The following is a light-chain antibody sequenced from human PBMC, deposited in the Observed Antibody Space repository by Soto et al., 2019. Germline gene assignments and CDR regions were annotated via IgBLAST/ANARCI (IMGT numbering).Light chain of an antibody. CDR2: DVS. CDR1: SSDVGGYNY. J-gene: IGLJ1*01. CDR3: SSYTSSSTPYV. V-gene: IGLV2-14*01. Sequence: QSVLTQPASVSGSPGQSITISCTGTSSDVGGYNYVSLYQQHPGKAPKLMIYDVSHRPSGVSNRFCGSKSGNTASLTISGLQAEDEADYYCSSYTSSSTPYVFGTGTKLTVL.